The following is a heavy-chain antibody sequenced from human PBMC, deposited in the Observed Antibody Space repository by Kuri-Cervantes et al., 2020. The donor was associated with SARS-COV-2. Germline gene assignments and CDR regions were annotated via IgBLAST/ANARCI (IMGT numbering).Heavy chain of an antibody. D-gene: IGHD2-2*01. V-gene: IGHV3-72*01. CDR1: GFIFSDYA. Sequence: GESLKISCEASGFIFSDYAIDWVRQAPGKGLEWVARITNNPRSYTTDYAASVRGRFTFSRDDSKRSLYLQMNSLKIEDTAVYYCARDTSTALDYWGRGTLVTVSS. CDR3: ARDTSTALDY. CDR2: ITNNPRSYTT. J-gene: IGHJ4*02.